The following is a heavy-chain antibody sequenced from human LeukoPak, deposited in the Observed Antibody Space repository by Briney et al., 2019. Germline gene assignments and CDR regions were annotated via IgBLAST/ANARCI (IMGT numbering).Heavy chain of an antibody. V-gene: IGHV3-64D*09. Sequence: AGGSLRLSCSASGFTFSAYATYRVRQAPGKGLEYVSGISNNGGSSFYADSVKGRFTISRDNSKNTLYLQMSSLRAEDTAVYYCVKITSVTGGDCWGQGTRLTVSS. D-gene: IGHD1-1*01. CDR3: VKITSVTGGDC. J-gene: IGHJ4*02. CDR1: GFTFSAYA. CDR2: ISNNGGSS.